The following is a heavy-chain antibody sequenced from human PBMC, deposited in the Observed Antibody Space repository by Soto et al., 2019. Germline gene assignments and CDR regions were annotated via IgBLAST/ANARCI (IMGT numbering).Heavy chain of an antibody. CDR3: ASRSSSSNSYYYYMDV. V-gene: IGHV1-3*01. CDR1: GYTFTSYG. D-gene: IGHD6-6*01. J-gene: IGHJ6*03. CDR2: INAGNGNT. Sequence: ASVKVSCKASGYTFTSYGISWVRQAPGQRLEWMGWINAGNGNTKYSQKFQGRVTITRDTSASTAYMELSSLRSEDTAVYYCASRSSSSNSYYYYMDVWGKGTTVTVSS.